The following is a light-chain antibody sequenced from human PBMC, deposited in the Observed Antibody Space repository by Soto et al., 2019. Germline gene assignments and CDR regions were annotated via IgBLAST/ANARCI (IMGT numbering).Light chain of an antibody. Sequence: EIVLTQSPATLSLSPGERATLSCRASQSVSSYLAWYQQKPGQAPRLLIYDASNRATGIPARFSGSGSGTEFTITISSLEPEDFAVYYCQQHSNWPLTFGGGTKVEIK. CDR1: QSVSSY. CDR3: QQHSNWPLT. CDR2: DAS. V-gene: IGKV3-11*01. J-gene: IGKJ4*01.